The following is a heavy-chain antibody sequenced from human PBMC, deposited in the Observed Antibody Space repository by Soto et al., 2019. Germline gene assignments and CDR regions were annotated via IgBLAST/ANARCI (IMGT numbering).Heavy chain of an antibody. J-gene: IGHJ5*02. CDR3: ARDGGQWLNWFDP. CDR2: ISSSSSTI. D-gene: IGHD6-19*01. CDR1: GFTFSSYS. V-gene: IGHV3-48*01. Sequence: EVQLVESGGGLVQPGGSLRLSCAASGFTFSSYSMNWVRQAPGNGLEWVSYISSSSSTIYYADSVKGRFTISRDNAKNSLYLQMNSLRAEDTAVYYCARDGGQWLNWFDPWGQGTLVTVSS.